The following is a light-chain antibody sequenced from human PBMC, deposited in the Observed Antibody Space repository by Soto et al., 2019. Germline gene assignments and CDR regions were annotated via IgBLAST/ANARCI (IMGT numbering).Light chain of an antibody. Sequence: EIVLTQSPATLSLSPGERATLSCRASQSVSSYLACYQQKPGQATSLLIYDASNRATGIPARFSGSGSGTDFTLTISSLEPEDFAVYYCQQRSNWPPYTFGQGTKLEI. CDR3: QQRSNWPPYT. CDR1: QSVSSY. V-gene: IGKV3-11*01. CDR2: DAS. J-gene: IGKJ2*01.